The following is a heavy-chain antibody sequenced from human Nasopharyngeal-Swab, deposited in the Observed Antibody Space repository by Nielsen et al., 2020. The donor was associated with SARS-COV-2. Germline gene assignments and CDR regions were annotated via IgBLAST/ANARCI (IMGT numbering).Heavy chain of an antibody. D-gene: IGHD6-19*01. CDR1: GFTFSSYA. J-gene: IGHJ6*02. V-gene: IGHV3-30-3*01. Sequence: GESLKISCAASGFTFSSYAMHWVRQAPGKGLEWVAVISYDGTNKYYADSVKGRFTISRDNSKNTLYLQMNSLRAEDTAVYYCARRYSSGWYGGYYYGMDVWGQGTTVTVSS. CDR2: ISYDGTNK. CDR3: ARRYSSGWYGGYYYGMDV.